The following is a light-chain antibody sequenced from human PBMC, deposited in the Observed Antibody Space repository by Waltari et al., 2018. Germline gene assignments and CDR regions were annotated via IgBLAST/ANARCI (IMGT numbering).Light chain of an antibody. CDR3: QQRSNWPPLT. CDR2: DAS. V-gene: IGKV3-11*01. J-gene: IGKJ4*01. CDR1: QFVSSY. Sequence: EIVLTQSPATLSLSPGERATLSCRASQFVSSYLAWYQQKPAQAPRLLIYDASNRATGIPARFSGSGSGTDFTLTISSLEPEDFAVYYCQQRSNWPPLTFGGGTKVEIK.